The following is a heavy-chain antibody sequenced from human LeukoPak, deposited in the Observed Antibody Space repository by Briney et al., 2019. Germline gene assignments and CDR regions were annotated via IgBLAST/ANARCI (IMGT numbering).Heavy chain of an antibody. CDR3: ARGGRYDFWSGSKGGSKAFDI. J-gene: IGHJ3*02. D-gene: IGHD3-3*01. CDR1: GGSISSYY. CDR2: IYYSGST. Sequence: PSETLSLTCTVSGGSISSYYWSWIRQPPGKGLEWIGYIYYSGSTNFNPSLKSRVTISVDTSKNQFSLKLSSVTAADTAVYYCARGGRYDFWSGSKGGSKAFDIWGQGTMVTVSS. V-gene: IGHV4-59*01.